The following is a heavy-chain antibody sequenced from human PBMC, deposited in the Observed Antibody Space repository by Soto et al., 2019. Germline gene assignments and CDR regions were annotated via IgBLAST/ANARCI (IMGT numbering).Heavy chain of an antibody. V-gene: IGHV3-30*18. CDR1: GLTFSSFG. CDR3: ANDLGLDASAIYPYH. Sequence: QVHLVESGGGVVQPGRSLRLSCAASGLTFSSFGMHWVRHTPGKGLEWLAVISYDGSHKLHADSVQGRFTISRDNSKNAVSMQMNSLRTEETAVYYCANDLGLDASAIYPYHWGQGTLVTVSS. CDR2: ISYDGSHK. D-gene: IGHD3-10*01. J-gene: IGHJ5*02.